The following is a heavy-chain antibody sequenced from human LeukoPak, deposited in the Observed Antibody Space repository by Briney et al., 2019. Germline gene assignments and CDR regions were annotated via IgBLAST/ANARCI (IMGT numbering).Heavy chain of an antibody. CDR3: ARGPPLDIVVVVADY. V-gene: IGHV1-18*01. J-gene: IGHJ4*02. CDR1: GYTFTSYG. D-gene: IGHD2-15*01. Sequence: ASVKVSFKASGYTFTSYGISWVRQAPGQGLEWMGWISAYKGNTNYAQRFQGRVTMTTDTSTSTAYMELRSLRSDDTAVYHCARGPPLDIVVVVADYWGQGTLVTVSS. CDR2: ISAYKGNT.